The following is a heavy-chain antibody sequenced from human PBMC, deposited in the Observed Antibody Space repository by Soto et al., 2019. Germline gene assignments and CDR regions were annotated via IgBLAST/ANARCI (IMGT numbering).Heavy chain of an antibody. V-gene: IGHV1-69*13. CDR3: ATGNYPSAPFDS. CDR1: GGAFRSFS. J-gene: IGHJ4*02. D-gene: IGHD3-10*01. CDR2: VVPVFDES. Sequence: SVKVSCKASGGAFRSFSIIWVRQAPGQGLEWMGGVVPVFDESNYAQKFQGRVTIIADESTSTVYMGLRSLTSQDTAVYFCATGNYPSAPFDSWGQGTPVTVSS.